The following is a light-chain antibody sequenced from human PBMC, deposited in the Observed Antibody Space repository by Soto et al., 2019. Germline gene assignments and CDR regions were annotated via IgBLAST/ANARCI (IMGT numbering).Light chain of an antibody. CDR1: QSISSY. V-gene: IGKV1-39*01. CDR3: QQTYSTPYT. Sequence: DNQMTQSPSSLSASVGDRVTITCRASQSISSYLNWYQQKPGKAPKVLIYAASSLQSGVPSRFSGSGSGTDFTLTINSLQPEDFATYYCQQTYSTPYTFGQGTKLEIK. CDR2: AAS. J-gene: IGKJ2*01.